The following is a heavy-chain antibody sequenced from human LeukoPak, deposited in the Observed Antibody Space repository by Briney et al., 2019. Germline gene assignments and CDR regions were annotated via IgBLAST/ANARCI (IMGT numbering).Heavy chain of an antibody. CDR1: GDSISTSNSY. CDR3: ARNPPATAEFYFDY. V-gene: IGHV4-39*01. Sequence: PSETLSLTCTVSGDSISTSNSYWGWIRQPPGKGLEWIGSIYYSGNTYYNASLKSRVTISVDTSKNQFSLKLSSVTAADTAVYYCARNPPATAEFYFDYWGQGTLVTVSS. J-gene: IGHJ4*02. D-gene: IGHD1-14*01. CDR2: IYYSGNT.